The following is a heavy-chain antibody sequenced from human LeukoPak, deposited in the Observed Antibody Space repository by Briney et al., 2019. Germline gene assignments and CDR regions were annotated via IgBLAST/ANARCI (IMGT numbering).Heavy chain of an antibody. CDR3: AKDFAWY. CDR1: GFTFSSYG. Sequence: PGRYLRLSCAASGFTFSSYGMHWVRQAPGKGLEWVAVISYDGSNKYYADSVKGRFTISRDNSKNTLYLQMNSLRAEDTAAYYCAKDFAWYWGQGTLVTVSS. CDR2: ISYDGSNK. J-gene: IGHJ4*02. V-gene: IGHV3-30*18. D-gene: IGHD3-3*01.